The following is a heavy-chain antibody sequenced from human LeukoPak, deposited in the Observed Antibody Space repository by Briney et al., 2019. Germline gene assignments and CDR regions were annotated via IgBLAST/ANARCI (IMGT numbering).Heavy chain of an antibody. D-gene: IGHD3-22*01. CDR2: IYPGDSPGDSDT. Sequence: GESLKISCKGSGYRFSNYWIGWVRQMPGKRLEWMGVIYPGDSPGDSDTRYSLSFQGQVTISADRSINTASLQWSSLKASDTAMYYCARRSNVDGYYLDSWGQGTLVTVSS. V-gene: IGHV5-51*01. CDR3: ARRSNVDGYYLDS. J-gene: IGHJ4*02. CDR1: GYRFSNYW.